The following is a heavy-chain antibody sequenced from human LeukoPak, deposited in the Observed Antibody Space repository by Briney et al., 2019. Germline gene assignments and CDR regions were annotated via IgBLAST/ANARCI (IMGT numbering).Heavy chain of an antibody. CDR3: ARGYCSGGSCYQVDY. Sequence: SETLSLTCAVYGGSFSSYYWSWIRQPPGKGLEWIGEINHSGSTNYNPSLKSRVTISVDTSKNQFSLKLSSVTAADTAVYYCARGYCSGGSCYQVDYWGQGTLVTVSS. CDR1: GGSFSSYY. CDR2: INHSGST. J-gene: IGHJ4*02. V-gene: IGHV4-34*01. D-gene: IGHD2-15*01.